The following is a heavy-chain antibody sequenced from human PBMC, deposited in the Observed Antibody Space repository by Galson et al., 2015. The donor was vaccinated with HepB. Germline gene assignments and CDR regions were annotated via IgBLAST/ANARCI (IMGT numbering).Heavy chain of an antibody. CDR3: ANGGGDFWSGPLFDP. J-gene: IGHJ5*02. D-gene: IGHD3-3*01. V-gene: IGHV3-23*01. CDR1: GFIFSTYA. CDR2: ISGSGGTT. Sequence: SLRLSCAASGFIFSTYAMSWVRQAPGKGLEWVAAISGSGGTTYYADSMKGRFTISRHDPKNTLYLQINSLRAEDTAIYYCANGGGDFWSGPLFDPWGQGTLVTVSS.